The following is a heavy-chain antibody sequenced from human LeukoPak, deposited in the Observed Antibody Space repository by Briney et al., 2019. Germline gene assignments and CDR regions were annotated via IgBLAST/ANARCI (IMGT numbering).Heavy chain of an antibody. CDR3: ANFNDSSGYYYEYYFDY. CDR2: ISSSGGNT. J-gene: IGHJ4*02. CDR1: GFTFSTYA. V-gene: IGHV3-23*01. D-gene: IGHD3-22*01. Sequence: GGSLRLSCAASGFTFSTYAMSWVRQAPGKGLEWVSSISSSGGNTYYADSVKGRFTISRDDSRNTLYLQMNSLRAEDTAVYYCANFNDSSGYYYEYYFDYWGQGTLVTVSS.